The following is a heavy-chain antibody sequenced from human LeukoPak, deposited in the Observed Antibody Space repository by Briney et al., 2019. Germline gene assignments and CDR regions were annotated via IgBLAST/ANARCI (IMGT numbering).Heavy chain of an antibody. Sequence: GGSLRLSCAASGFTFSTYRMNWVRQAPGKGLEWPSYISSGSSTIFYADSVKGRFTISRDNAKNSLFLQVNSLRDEDTAVYYCARGSYYAPYYFDYWGQGTLVTVSS. J-gene: IGHJ4*02. V-gene: IGHV3-48*02. CDR1: GFTFSTYR. CDR3: ARGSYYAPYYFDY. D-gene: IGHD1-26*01. CDR2: ISSGSSTI.